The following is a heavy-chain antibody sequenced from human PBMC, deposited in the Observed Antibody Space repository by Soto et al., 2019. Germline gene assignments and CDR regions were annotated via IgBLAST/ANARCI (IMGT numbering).Heavy chain of an antibody. CDR1: GVTFSSYA. Sequence: QVQLVQSGAEVKKPGSSVKVSCKASGVTFSSYAISWVRQAPGQGLEWMGGIIPIFGTANYAQKFQGRVTITADESTSTAYMELSSLRSEDTAVYYCGTPVVPAAIPYYYYYGMDVWGQGTTVTVSS. CDR2: IIPIFGTA. V-gene: IGHV1-69*01. J-gene: IGHJ6*02. D-gene: IGHD2-2*01. CDR3: GTPVVPAAIPYYYYYGMDV.